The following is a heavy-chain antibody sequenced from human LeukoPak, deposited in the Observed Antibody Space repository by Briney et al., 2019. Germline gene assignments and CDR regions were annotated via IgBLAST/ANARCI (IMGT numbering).Heavy chain of an antibody. CDR2: ISAYNGNT. Sequence: ASVKVSCKASGYTFTSYGISWVRQAPGQGLEWMGWISAYNGNTNYAQKLQSRVTMTTDTSTSTAYMELRSLRSDDTAVYYCARDLKLGYDFWSGYSRYGMDVWGQGTTVTVSS. D-gene: IGHD3-3*01. J-gene: IGHJ6*02. CDR1: GYTFTSYG. CDR3: ARDLKLGYDFWSGYSRYGMDV. V-gene: IGHV1-18*01.